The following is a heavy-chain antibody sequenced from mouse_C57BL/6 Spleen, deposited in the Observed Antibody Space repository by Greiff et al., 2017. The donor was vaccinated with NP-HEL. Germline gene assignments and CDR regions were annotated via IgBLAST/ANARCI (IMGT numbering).Heavy chain of an antibody. J-gene: IGHJ2*01. D-gene: IGHD1-1*01. CDR2: IYPGSGST. V-gene: IGHV1-55*01. Sequence: VQLQQPGAELVKPGASVKMSCKASGYTFTSYWITWVKQRPGQGLEWIGDIYPGSGSTNYNEKFKSKATLTVDTSSSTAYLQLRSLTSEDSAVYYCARGGLTVVDYWGQGTTLTVSS. CDR1: GYTFTSYW. CDR3: ARGGLTVVDY.